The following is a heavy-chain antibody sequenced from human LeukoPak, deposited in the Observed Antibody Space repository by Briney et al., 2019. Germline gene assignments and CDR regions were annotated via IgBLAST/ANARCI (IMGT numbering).Heavy chain of an antibody. Sequence: SVKVSCKASGGTFSSYAIGWVRQAPGQGLERMGGIIPIFGTANYAQKFQGRVTITTDESTSTAYMELSSLRSEDTAVYYCARGPYSSSSHYYYMDVWGKGTTVTVSS. V-gene: IGHV1-69*05. CDR3: ARGPYSSSSHYYYMDV. J-gene: IGHJ6*03. CDR2: IIPIFGTA. CDR1: GGTFSSYA. D-gene: IGHD6-6*01.